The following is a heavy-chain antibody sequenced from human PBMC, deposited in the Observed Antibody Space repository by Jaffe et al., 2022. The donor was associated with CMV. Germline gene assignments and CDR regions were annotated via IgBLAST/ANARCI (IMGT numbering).Heavy chain of an antibody. CDR3: ARDPYSSGQAGFDP. D-gene: IGHD6-19*01. CDR2: IYYSGST. J-gene: IGHJ5*02. CDR1: GGSVSSGSYY. Sequence: QVQLQESGPGLVKPSETLSLTCTVSGGSVSSGSYYWSWIRQPPGKGLEWIGYIYYSGSTNYNPSLKSRVTISVDTSKNQFSLKLSSVTAADTAVYYCARDPYSSGQAGFDPWGQGTLVTVSS. V-gene: IGHV4-61*01.